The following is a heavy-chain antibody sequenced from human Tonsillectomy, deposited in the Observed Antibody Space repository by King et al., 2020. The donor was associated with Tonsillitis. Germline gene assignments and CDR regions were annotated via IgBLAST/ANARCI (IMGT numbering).Heavy chain of an antibody. D-gene: IGHD6-19*01. CDR3: AKDSTYSSGWYPVGN. Sequence: VQLVESGGGGVQPGGSLELSCKALGSPFVPYAFPGFRQPPARGLEGAQANKPVGVRQFFGDSGKGRFTISRDDSKGTLYLQMESLRAEDTAVYYCAKDSTYSSGWYPVGNWGQGTLVTVSS. CDR2: NKPVGVRQ. J-gene: IGHJ4*02. CDR1: GSPFVPYA. V-gene: IGHV3-NL1*01.